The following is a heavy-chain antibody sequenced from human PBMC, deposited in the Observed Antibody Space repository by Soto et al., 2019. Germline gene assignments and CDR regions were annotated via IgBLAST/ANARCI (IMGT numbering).Heavy chain of an antibody. CDR1: GASISYGGFS. D-gene: IGHD5-12*01. CDR3: ARGGGYDSFDY. Sequence: QLQLQESGSGLVKTSETLSLTCTVSGASISYGGFSWSWIRQSPGKGLEWIGYISHLESTYFHPSFKSRDTMSIDRTRNQFSLKLSSVTAADMAVYYCARGGGYDSFDYWGQGVLVTVSS. CDR2: ISHLEST. V-gene: IGHV4-30-2*06. J-gene: IGHJ4*02.